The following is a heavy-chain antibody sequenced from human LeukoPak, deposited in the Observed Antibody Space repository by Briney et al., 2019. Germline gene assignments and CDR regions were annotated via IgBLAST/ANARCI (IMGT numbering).Heavy chain of an antibody. CDR2: IYYSGST. D-gene: IGHD2-2*01. CDR1: GGSISSSSYY. Sequence: PSETLSLTCTVSGGSISSSSYYWGWIRQPPGKGLEWIGSIYYSGSTYYNPSLKSRVTISVDTSKNQFSLKLSSVTAADTAVYYCARQGGVPAGINWGEGTLVTDSS. CDR3: ARQGGVPAGIN. J-gene: IGHJ4*02. V-gene: IGHV4-39*01.